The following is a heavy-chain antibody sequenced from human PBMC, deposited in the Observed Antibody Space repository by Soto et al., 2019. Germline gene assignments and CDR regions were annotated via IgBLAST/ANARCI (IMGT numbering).Heavy chain of an antibody. V-gene: IGHV3-9*01. CDR2: ISWNSGSI. CDR1: GFTFDDYA. Sequence: GGSLRLSCAASGFTFDDYAMHWIRQAPGKGLEWVSGISWNSGSIGYADSVKGRFTISRDNAKNSLYLQMNSLRAEDTALYYCAKGVTTVVTRHFDYWGQGXLVTVYS. CDR3: AKGVTTVVTRHFDY. D-gene: IGHD4-17*01. J-gene: IGHJ4*02.